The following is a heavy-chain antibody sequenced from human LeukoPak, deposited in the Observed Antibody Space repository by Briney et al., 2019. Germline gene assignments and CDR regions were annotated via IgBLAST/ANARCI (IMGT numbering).Heavy chain of an antibody. CDR1: GGTFSSYA. V-gene: IGHV1-69*04. CDR3: ARDNHHWNYFDY. D-gene: IGHD1-1*01. J-gene: IGHJ4*02. CDR2: IIPILGIA. Sequence: VASVKVSCKASGGTFSSYAISWVRQAPGQGLEWMGRIIPILGIANYAQKFQGRVTMTRDMSTSTVYMELSSLRSEDTAVYYCARDNHHWNYFDYWGQGTLVTVSS.